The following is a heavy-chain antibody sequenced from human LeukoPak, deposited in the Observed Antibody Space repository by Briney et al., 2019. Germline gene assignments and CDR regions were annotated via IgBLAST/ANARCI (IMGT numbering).Heavy chain of an antibody. V-gene: IGHV4-4*07. J-gene: IGHJ4*02. Sequence: SETLSLTCTVSGGSINSYYWTWIRQPAGKGLEWIGRIYTSGSTNYNPSLKSRVTMSVDTSKNQFSLKLSSVTAADTAVYYCAREYDFWSGYPGFDYWGQGTLVTVSS. D-gene: IGHD3-3*01. CDR2: IYTSGST. CDR1: GGSINSYY. CDR3: AREYDFWSGYPGFDY.